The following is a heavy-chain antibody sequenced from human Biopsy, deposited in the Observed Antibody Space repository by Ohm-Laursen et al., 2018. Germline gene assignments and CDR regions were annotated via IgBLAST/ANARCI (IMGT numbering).Heavy chain of an antibody. CDR1: GVSITAYY. D-gene: IGHD2-15*01. Sequence: GTLSLTWTVSGVSITAYYWSWIRQPPGKGLECIGNIHHSGSTNYNPSLKSRLTISVGTSKNQFSLKLSSVTAADTAVYYCARMDCSGGSCHYYSYGMDVWGQGTAVTVSS. V-gene: IGHV4-4*09. J-gene: IGHJ6*02. CDR3: ARMDCSGGSCHYYSYGMDV. CDR2: IHHSGST.